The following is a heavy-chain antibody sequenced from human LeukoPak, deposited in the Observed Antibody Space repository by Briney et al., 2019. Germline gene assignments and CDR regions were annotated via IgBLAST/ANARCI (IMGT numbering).Heavy chain of an antibody. CDR3: AKIPPMERGGDWGTFDY. CDR1: GFTFRNYA. D-gene: IGHD2-21*01. V-gene: IGHV3-23*01. Sequence: GGSLRLSCAASGFTFRNYAMSWVRRAAGMGMAWVSALSDSGSNTYVADSVEGRFTISRDNSKNTMYLRMNSLRAEDTAVYYCAKIPPMERGGDWGTFDYWGQGTLVTVSS. CDR2: LSDSGSNT. J-gene: IGHJ4*02.